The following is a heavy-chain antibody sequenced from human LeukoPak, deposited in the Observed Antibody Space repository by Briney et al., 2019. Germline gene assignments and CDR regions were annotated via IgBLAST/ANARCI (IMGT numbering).Heavy chain of an antibody. CDR1: GVSFSSYA. Sequence: ASVKVSCTASGVSFSSYAITWVRQAPGQGLEWMGRIIPIFGTANYAQKFQGRVTITTDESTSTAYMELSSLRSEDTAVYYCASRNSYGGEDYWGQGTLVTVSS. D-gene: IGHD5-18*01. J-gene: IGHJ4*02. V-gene: IGHV1-69*05. CDR3: ASRNSYGGEDY. CDR2: IIPIFGTA.